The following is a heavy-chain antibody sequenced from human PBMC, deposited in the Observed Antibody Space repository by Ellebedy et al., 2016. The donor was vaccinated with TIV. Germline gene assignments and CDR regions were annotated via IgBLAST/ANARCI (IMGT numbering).Heavy chain of an antibody. V-gene: IGHV3-7*03. CDR2: IREGGSEI. Sequence: GESLKISCAASGFTFSSYWISWVRQAPGKGLEWVANIREGGSEIFYVDSGKGRFSISRDNAKNSVVLEMNSLRADGTAVYYCTRDKNWGGFDFWGQGNLVTVSS. D-gene: IGHD3-16*01. CDR3: TRDKNWGGFDF. J-gene: IGHJ4*02. CDR1: GFTFSSYW.